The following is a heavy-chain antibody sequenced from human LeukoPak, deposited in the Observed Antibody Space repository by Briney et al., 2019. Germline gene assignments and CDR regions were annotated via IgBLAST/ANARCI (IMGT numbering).Heavy chain of an antibody. CDR3: ARDRYYYDSSGYYHFDY. V-gene: IGHV1-69*13. J-gene: IGHJ4*02. CDR1: VGTFSSYA. CDR2: IIPIFGTA. Sequence: SVKVSCKASVGTFSSYAISWVRQARGQGLEWMGGIIPIFGTANYAQKFQGRVTITADESTSTAYMELSSLRSEDTAVYYCARDRYYYDSSGYYHFDYWGQGTLVTVSS. D-gene: IGHD3-22*01.